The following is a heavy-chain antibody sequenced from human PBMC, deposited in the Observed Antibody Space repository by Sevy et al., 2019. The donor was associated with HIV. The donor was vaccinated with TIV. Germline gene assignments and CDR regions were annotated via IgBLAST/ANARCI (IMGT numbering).Heavy chain of an antibody. CDR1: GFIFTKYP. Sequence: GGSLRLSCGASGFIFTKYPLMWVRQAPGKGPEWVAGIGKSGAKTYYADFVKGRFTISRDNFKNMTYLEMSSLRAEDTARYYWVRSPDLEERDFWGRGTQVTVSS. CDR2: IGKSGAKT. D-gene: IGHD3-3*01. V-gene: IGHV3-23*01. J-gene: IGHJ4*02. CDR3: VRSPDLEERDF.